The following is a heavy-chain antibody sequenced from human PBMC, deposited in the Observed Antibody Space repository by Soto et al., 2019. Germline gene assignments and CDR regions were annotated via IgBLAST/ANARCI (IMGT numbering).Heavy chain of an antibody. J-gene: IGHJ6*02. V-gene: IGHV4-30-4*01. Sequence: QVQLQESGPGLVKPSQTLSLTCTVSGGSISDSDYYWGWIRQPPGKGLEWIGYMFYSGSPYSNPSLKSRITISVDTPKNQFSLKLTSVTAADTAVYYWARVRRYYYYAMDVWGQGTTVTVSS. CDR1: GGSISDSDYY. CDR2: MFYSGSP. CDR3: ARVRRYYYYAMDV.